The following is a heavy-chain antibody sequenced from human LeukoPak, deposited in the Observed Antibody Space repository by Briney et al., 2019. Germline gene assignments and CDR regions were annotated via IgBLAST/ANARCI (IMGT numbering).Heavy chain of an antibody. CDR3: ARAVGPFDY. V-gene: IGHV3-23*01. CDR2: ISGSGGST. Sequence: PGGSLRLSCAASGFTFSTYAMSWVRQAPGKGLEWVSAISGSGGSTYYADSVKGRFTISRDNSENTLYLQMNSLRAEDTAVYYCARAVGPFDYWGQGTLVTVSP. CDR1: GFTFSTYA. J-gene: IGHJ4*02.